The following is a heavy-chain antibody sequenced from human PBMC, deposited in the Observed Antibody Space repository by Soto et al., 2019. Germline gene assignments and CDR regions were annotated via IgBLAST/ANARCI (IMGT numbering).Heavy chain of an antibody. CDR2: IIPIFGTA. V-gene: IGHV1-69*13. J-gene: IGHJ4*02. CDR1: GGTFSSYA. Sequence: VASVKVSCKASGGTFSSYAISWVRQAPGQGLEWMGGIIPIFGTANYAQKFQGRVTITADESTSTAYMELSSLRSEDTAVYYCARDSLVGGDSSGFFDYWGQGTLVTVSS. D-gene: IGHD3-22*01. CDR3: ARDSLVGGDSSGFFDY.